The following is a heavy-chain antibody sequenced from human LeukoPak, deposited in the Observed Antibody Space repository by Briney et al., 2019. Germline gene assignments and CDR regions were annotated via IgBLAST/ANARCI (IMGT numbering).Heavy chain of an antibody. CDR1: GYTLTELS. CDR3: ARADRGYSNYVKNYYYYMDV. D-gene: IGHD4-11*01. J-gene: IGHJ6*03. V-gene: IGHV1-24*01. CDR2: FDPEDGET. Sequence: GASVKVSCKVSGYTLTELSMHWVRQAPGKGLEWMGGFDPEDGETIYAQKFQGRVTMTEDTSTDTAYMELSSLRSEDTAVYYCARADRGYSNYVKNYYYYMDVWGKGTSVTVSS.